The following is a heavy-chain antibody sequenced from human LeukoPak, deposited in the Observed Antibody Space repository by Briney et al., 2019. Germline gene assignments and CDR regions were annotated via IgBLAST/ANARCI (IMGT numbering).Heavy chain of an antibody. CDR3: ARGIGCTNGVCHLGSFDY. J-gene: IGHJ4*02. CDR1: GGTFSSYA. Sequence: SVKVSCKASGGTFSSYAISWVRQAPGQGLEWMGGIIPIFGTANYAQKFQGRVTITTDESTSTAYMELSSLRSEDTAVYYCARGIGCTNGVCHLGSFDYWGQRTLVTVSS. CDR2: IIPIFGTA. D-gene: IGHD2-8*01. V-gene: IGHV1-69*05.